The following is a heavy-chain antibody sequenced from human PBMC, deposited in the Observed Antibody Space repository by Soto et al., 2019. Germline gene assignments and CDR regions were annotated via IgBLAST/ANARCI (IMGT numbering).Heavy chain of an antibody. V-gene: IGHV4-59*01. CDR2: IYYSGST. CDR1: GGSISSYY. D-gene: IGHD5-18*01. CDR3: ARAPLGKYGYPPYFDY. J-gene: IGHJ4*02. Sequence: QVQLQESGPGLVKPSETLSLTCTVSGGSISSYYWSWIRQPPGKGLEWIGYIYYSGSTNYNPSLKRRATISVDTSKNRFSLKLSSVTAADTAVYYCARAPLGKYGYPPYFDYWGQGTLVTVSS.